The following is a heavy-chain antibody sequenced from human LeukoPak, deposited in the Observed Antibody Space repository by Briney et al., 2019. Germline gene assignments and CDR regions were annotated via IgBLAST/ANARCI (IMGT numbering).Heavy chain of an antibody. CDR2: INAGNGNT. J-gene: IGHJ6*02. Sequence: GASVKVSCKASGYTFTSYAMHWVRQAPGQRLEWMGWINAGNGNTKYSQKFQGRVTITRDTSASTAYMELSSLRSEDTAVYYCARSYWPDAHYYYYYGMDVWGQGTTVTVSS. CDR1: GYTFTSYA. D-gene: IGHD1-26*01. CDR3: ARSYWPDAHYYYYYGMDV. V-gene: IGHV1-3*01.